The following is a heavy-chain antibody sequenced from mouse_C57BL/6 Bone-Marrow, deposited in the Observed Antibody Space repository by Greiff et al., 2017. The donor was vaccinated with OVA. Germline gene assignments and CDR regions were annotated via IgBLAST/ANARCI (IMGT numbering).Heavy chain of an antibody. V-gene: IGHV5-16*01. J-gene: IGHJ1*03. Sequence: EVKVVESEGGLVQPGSSMKLSCTASGFTFSDYYMAWVRQVPEKGLEWVANINYDGSSTYYLDSLKSRFIISRDNAKNILYLQMSSLKSEDTATYYCAREGIYYYGYWYFDVWGTGTTVTVSS. CDR2: INYDGSST. CDR1: GFTFSDYY. CDR3: AREGIYYYGYWYFDV. D-gene: IGHD1-1*01.